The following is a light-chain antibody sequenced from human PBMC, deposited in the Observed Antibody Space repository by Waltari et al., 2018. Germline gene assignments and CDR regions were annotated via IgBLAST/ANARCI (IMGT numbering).Light chain of an antibody. Sequence: EIVMTQSPATLSVSPGERATLSCRARQTLTSNLAWYQQKPGQAPRLLIYGASPRATGIPARFSGSGSGTQFTLTISSLQSEDFVVYYCQQYNNRPYTFGQGTKLEIK. CDR3: QQYNNRPYT. CDR1: QTLTSN. CDR2: GAS. V-gene: IGKV3-15*01. J-gene: IGKJ2*01.